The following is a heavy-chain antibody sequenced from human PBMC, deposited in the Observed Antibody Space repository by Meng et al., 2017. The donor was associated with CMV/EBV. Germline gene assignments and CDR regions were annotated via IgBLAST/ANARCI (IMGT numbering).Heavy chain of an antibody. CDR3: AKTGTGSIAADAFDI. CDR1: GFTFSSYA. D-gene: IGHD6-25*01. Sequence: GESLKISCAASGFTFSSYAMSWVRQAPGKGLEWVSAISGSGGSTYYADSVKGRFTISRDNSKNTLYLQMNSLRAEDTAVYYCAKTGTGSIAADAFDIWGRGTMVTVSS. V-gene: IGHV3-23*01. CDR2: ISGSGGST. J-gene: IGHJ3*02.